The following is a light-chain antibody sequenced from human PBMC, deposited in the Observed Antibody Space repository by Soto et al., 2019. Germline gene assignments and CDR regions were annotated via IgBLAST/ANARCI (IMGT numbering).Light chain of an antibody. Sequence: EIVLTQSPATLSLSPWERATLSCRASQSVSSYLAWYQQKPGQPPRLLIYDASNRATGIPARFSGSGSGTDFTLTISSLEPEDFAVYYCQQYNNWPWTFGQGTKVDIK. CDR1: QSVSSY. CDR2: DAS. V-gene: IGKV3-11*01. J-gene: IGKJ1*01. CDR3: QQYNNWPWT.